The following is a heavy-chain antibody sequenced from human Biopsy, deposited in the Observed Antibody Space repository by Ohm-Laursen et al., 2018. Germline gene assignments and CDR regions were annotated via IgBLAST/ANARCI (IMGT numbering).Heavy chain of an antibody. CDR2: IYYTGHT. V-gene: IGHV4-59*01. D-gene: IGHD1-1*01. CDR3: ARAKLEPVYYYYGMDV. CDR1: GGSIKSYY. Sequence: PSQTLSLTCPVSGGSIKSYYWNWIWQSPGKGLEWIGFIYYTGHTNYNPSLKSRATISVDTSKNQFSLKVISVTAADTAVYYCARAKLEPVYYYYGMDVWGQGTTVTVSS. J-gene: IGHJ6*02.